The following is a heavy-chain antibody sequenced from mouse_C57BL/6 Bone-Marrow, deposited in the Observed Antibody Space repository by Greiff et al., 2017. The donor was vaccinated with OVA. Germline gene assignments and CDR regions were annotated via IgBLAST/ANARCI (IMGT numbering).Heavy chain of an antibody. Sequence: QVQLQQPGTELVKPGASVKLSCKASGYTFTSYWMHWVKQRPGQGLEWIGNINPSNGGTNYNEKFKSKATLTVDKPSSTAYMQLSSLTSEDSAVXCCARVFNYCYGRGNFDYWGQGTTLTVSS. D-gene: IGHD1-1*01. J-gene: IGHJ2*01. CDR2: INPSNGGT. CDR1: GYTFTSYW. CDR3: ARVFNYCYGRGNFDY. V-gene: IGHV1-53*01.